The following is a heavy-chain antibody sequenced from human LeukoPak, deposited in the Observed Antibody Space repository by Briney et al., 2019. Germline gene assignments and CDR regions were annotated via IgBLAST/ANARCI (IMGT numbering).Heavy chain of an antibody. CDR3: ARIYYGSGEGDRYYYYYMDV. J-gene: IGHJ6*03. D-gene: IGHD3-10*01. CDR2: ISAYNGNT. CDR1: GYTFTSYG. V-gene: IGHV1-18*01. Sequence: ASVKVSCKASGYTFTSYGISWVRQAPGQGLEWMGWISAYNGNTNYAQKLQGRVTMTTDTSTSTAYMELRSLRSDDTAVYYCARIYYGSGEGDRYYYYYMDVWGKGTTVTVSS.